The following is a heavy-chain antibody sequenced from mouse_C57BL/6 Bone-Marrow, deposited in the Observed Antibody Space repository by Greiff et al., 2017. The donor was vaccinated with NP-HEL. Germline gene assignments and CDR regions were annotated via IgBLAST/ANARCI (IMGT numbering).Heavy chain of an antibody. CDR3: ARGGSRLLFAY. CDR1: GYTFTSYW. V-gene: IGHV1-59*01. D-gene: IGHD3-2*02. J-gene: IGHJ3*01. CDR2: IDPSDSYT. Sequence: QVQLQQPGAELVRPGTSVKLSCKASGYTFTSYWMHWVKQRPGHGLEWIGVIDPSDSYTNYNQKFKGKATLTVDTSSSTAYMQLSSLTSEDSAVYYWARGGSRLLFAYWGKGTLVTVSA.